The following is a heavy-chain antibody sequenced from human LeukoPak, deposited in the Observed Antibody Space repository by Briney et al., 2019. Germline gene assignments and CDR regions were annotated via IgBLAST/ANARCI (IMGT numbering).Heavy chain of an antibody. D-gene: IGHD2-2*01. CDR2: ICYDGSNK. V-gene: IGHV3-30*02. CDR3: AKEPAKRDIVVVPAAKEAYFDY. J-gene: IGHJ4*02. Sequence: GGSLRLSCAASGFTFSSYGMHWLRQAPGKGLEWVAFICYDGSNKYYADSVKGRFTISRDNSKNTLYLQMNSLRAEDTAVYYCAKEPAKRDIVVVPAAKEAYFDYWGQGTLVTVSS. CDR1: GFTFSSYG.